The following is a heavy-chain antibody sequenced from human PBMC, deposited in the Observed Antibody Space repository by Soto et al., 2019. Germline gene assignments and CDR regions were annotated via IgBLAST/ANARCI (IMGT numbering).Heavy chain of an antibody. J-gene: IGHJ5*02. CDR3: ARAASGAPYSSSWYAIWFDP. CDR1: GGSISSYY. Sequence: PSATLSLTCTVSGGSISSYYWSWIRQPPGKGLEWIGYIYYSGSTNYNPSLKSRVTISVDTSKNQFSLKLSSVTAADTAVYYCARAASGAPYSSSWYAIWFDPWGQGTLVTVSS. D-gene: IGHD6-13*01. CDR2: IYYSGST. V-gene: IGHV4-59*01.